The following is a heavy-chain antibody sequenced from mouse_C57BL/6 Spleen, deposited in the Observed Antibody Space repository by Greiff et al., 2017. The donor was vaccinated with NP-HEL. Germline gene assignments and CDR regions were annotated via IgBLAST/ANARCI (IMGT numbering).Heavy chain of an antibody. V-gene: IGHV1S81*02. CDR1: GYTFTSYW. CDR3: ARIKKIVATYFDY. D-gene: IGHD1-1*01. CDR2: TNPTNGRT. J-gene: IGHJ2*01. Sequence: VQLQQSGAELVKAGASVKMSCKASGYTFTSYWMHWVKQRLGHGLEWFAETNPTNGRTYYNEKFKSKATLTVDKSSSTAYMLLSGPTFEDSAVYYCARIKKIVATYFDYWCQGTTLTDSS.